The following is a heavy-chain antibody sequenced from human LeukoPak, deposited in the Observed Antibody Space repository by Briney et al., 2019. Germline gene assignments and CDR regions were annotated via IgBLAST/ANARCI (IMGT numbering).Heavy chain of an antibody. CDR3: ARGYYYDSSGFYDAFDI. D-gene: IGHD3-22*01. Sequence: SSETLSLTCTVSGGSVSSYYWSWIRQPPGKGLEWIGYIYYSGSTNYNPSLKSRVTMSVDTSKNQFSLKLSSVTAADTAVYYCARGYYYDSSGFYDAFDIWGQGTMVTVSS. CDR1: GGSVSSYY. V-gene: IGHV4-59*02. CDR2: IYYSGST. J-gene: IGHJ3*02.